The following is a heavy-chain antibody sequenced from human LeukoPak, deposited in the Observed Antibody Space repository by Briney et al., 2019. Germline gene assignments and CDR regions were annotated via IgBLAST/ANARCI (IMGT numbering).Heavy chain of an antibody. Sequence: SETLSLTCTVSGGPISSYYWSWIRQPAGKGLEWIGRIYTSGSTNYNPSLKSRVTMSVDTSKNQFSLKLSSVTAADTAVYYCARDWELLPEGYYYYMDVWGKGTTVTVSS. CDR2: IYTSGST. CDR1: GGPISSYY. D-gene: IGHD1-26*01. V-gene: IGHV4-4*07. J-gene: IGHJ6*03. CDR3: ARDWELLPEGYYYYMDV.